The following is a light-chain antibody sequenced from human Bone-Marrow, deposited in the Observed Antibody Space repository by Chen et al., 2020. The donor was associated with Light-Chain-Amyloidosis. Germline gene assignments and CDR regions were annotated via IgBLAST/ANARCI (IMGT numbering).Light chain of an antibody. CDR3: QVWDNTSDHFV. J-gene: IGLJ1*01. Sequence: SFVLTQPPSVSLAPGKTAKIPCGGTNLGGKAVHWYQQKPGQAPVLVISDESDRPSGIPERFSGSNSGNTATLTISRVEAGDEADYYCQVWDNTSDHFVFGTGTTVTVL. CDR2: DES. CDR1: NLGGKA. V-gene: IGLV3-21*03.